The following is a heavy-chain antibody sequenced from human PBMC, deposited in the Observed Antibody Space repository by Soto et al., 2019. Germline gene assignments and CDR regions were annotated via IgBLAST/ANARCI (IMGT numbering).Heavy chain of an antibody. CDR3: AKDSSVTAAGSGGWFDP. D-gene: IGHD6-13*01. CDR1: GFDFNTYG. V-gene: IGHV3-30*18. J-gene: IGHJ5*02. CDR2: ISFDGGNQ. Sequence: QVQLVQSGGGVVQPGRSLRLSCAASGFDFNTYGLHWVRQAPGKGLEWVAGISFDGGNQYYADSVKGRFTISRDKSNNTLYLQMNSLAAEDTATYYCAKDSSVTAAGSGGWFDPWGQGTLGIVSS.